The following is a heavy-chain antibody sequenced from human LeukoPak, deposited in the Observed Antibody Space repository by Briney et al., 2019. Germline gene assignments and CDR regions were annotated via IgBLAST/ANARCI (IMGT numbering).Heavy chain of an antibody. J-gene: IGHJ5*02. CDR1: GGSFSGYY. Sequence: PSETLSLTCAVYGGSFSGYYWSWIRQPPGKGLEWIGEINHSGSTNYNPSLKSRVTISVDTSKNQFSLKLSSVTAADTAVYYCARASITIFGARDWFDPWGQGTLVTVSS. CDR2: INHSGST. CDR3: ARASITIFGARDWFDP. V-gene: IGHV4-34*01. D-gene: IGHD3-3*01.